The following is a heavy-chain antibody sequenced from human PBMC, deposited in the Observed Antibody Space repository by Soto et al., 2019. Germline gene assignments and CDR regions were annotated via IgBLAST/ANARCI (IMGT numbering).Heavy chain of an antibody. J-gene: IGHJ4*02. CDR1: GGSISSSSYY. V-gene: IGHV4-39*01. Sequence: SETLSLTCTVSGGSISSSSYYWGWIRQPPGKGLEWIGSIYYSGSTYYNPSLKSRVTISVDTSKNQFSLKLSSVTAADTAVYYCASWDRFYYYGPGSYSGGYFDYGGQGTLVTVSS. CDR3: ASWDRFYYYGPGSYSGGYFDY. D-gene: IGHD3-10*01. CDR2: IYYSGST.